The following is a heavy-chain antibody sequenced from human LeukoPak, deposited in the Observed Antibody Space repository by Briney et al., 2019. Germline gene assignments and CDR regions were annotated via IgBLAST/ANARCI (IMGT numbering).Heavy chain of an antibody. Sequence: WETLSLTCAVYGGSFSGYYWSWIRQPPGKGLEWIGEINHSGSTNYNPSLKSRVTISVDTSKNQFSLKLSSVTAADTAVYYCARAVVGATTVDYYYYYYMDVWGKGTTVTVSS. D-gene: IGHD1-26*01. CDR1: GGSFSGYY. J-gene: IGHJ6*03. V-gene: IGHV4-34*01. CDR3: ARAVVGATTVDYYYYYYMDV. CDR2: INHSGST.